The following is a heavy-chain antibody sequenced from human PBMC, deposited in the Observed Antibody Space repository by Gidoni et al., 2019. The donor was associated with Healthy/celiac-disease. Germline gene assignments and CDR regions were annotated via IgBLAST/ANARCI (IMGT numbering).Heavy chain of an antibody. CDR1: GYTFTSYY. Sequence: QVQLVQSGAEVKQPGASVQVSCKASGYTFTSYYMHWVRQSPGQGREWMGIINPSGGSTSYAQKLQGRVTMTRDTATSTVYMELSSLRSEDTAVYYCARTIFGVAPFDYWGQGTLVTVSS. CDR2: INPSGGST. D-gene: IGHD3-3*01. V-gene: IGHV1-46*01. J-gene: IGHJ4*02. CDR3: ARTIFGVAPFDY.